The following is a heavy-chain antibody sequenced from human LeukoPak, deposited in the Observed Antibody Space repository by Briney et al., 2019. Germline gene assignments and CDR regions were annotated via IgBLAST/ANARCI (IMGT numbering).Heavy chain of an antibody. CDR2: IYYSGTT. J-gene: IGHJ4*02. Sequence: SETLSLTCTVSGGSISGYYWSWMRQPPGKGLEWIGFIYYSGTTHYSPALKSRVTMSVDTSNNQFSLKLTSVAAADTAVYYCARHLLSAPHYFDYWGQGTLVTVTS. CDR1: GGSISGYY. D-gene: IGHD2-15*01. V-gene: IGHV4-59*01. CDR3: ARHLLSAPHYFDY.